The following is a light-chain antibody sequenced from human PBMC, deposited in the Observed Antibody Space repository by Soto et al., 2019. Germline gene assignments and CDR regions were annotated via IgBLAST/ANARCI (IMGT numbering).Light chain of an antibody. V-gene: IGKV3-20*01. Sequence: EIALTQSPGTLSLSPGERATLSCRASQSVTANYLAWYQQKPGQAPRLLIYGASIGATGIPDRFSGSGSGTDFTLTISRLEPEDFAVYYCLQYGVPLSTFGQLTKVEIK. CDR1: QSVTANY. CDR2: GAS. CDR3: LQYGVPLST. J-gene: IGKJ1*01.